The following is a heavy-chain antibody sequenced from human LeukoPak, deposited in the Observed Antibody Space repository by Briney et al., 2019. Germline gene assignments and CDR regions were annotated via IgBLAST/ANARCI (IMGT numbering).Heavy chain of an antibody. Sequence: SETLSLTCTVSGGSVSSGSYYWSWIRQPPGKGLEWIGYIYYGGSTNYNPSLKSRVTISVDTSKNQFSLKLSSVTAADTAVYYCARDALVGATGLDYWGQGTLVTVSS. J-gene: IGHJ4*02. D-gene: IGHD1-26*01. CDR1: GGSVSSGSYY. CDR2: IYYGGST. V-gene: IGHV4-61*01. CDR3: ARDALVGATGLDY.